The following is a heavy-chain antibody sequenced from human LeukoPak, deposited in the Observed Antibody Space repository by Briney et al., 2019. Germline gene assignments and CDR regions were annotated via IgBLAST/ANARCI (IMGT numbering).Heavy chain of an antibody. Sequence: GESLKLSCKASGYSFTTYWIGWVRQMPGKGLDWMGIIYPGDSDTRYSPSFQGQVTISADKSISTAYLQWSSLKASDTAIYYCARRDEAIITFFDYWGQGTLVTVSS. CDR2: IYPGDSDT. D-gene: IGHD5-24*01. J-gene: IGHJ4*02. CDR1: GYSFTTYW. CDR3: ARRDEAIITFFDY. V-gene: IGHV5-51*01.